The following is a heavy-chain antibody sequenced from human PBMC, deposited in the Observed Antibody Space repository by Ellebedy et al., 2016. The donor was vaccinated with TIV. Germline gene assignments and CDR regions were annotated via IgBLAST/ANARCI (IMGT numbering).Heavy chain of an antibody. CDR3: ARGGSSGWYFILDY. CDR2: INPYSGGT. V-gene: IGHV1-2*04. CDR1: GYTFTGYY. J-gene: IGHJ4*02. D-gene: IGHD6-19*01. Sequence: ASVKVSCKASGYTFTGYYMHWVRQAPGQGLEWMGWINPYSGGTNYAQKFQGWVTMTRDTSISTAYMDLSRLRSDDTAVYYCARGGSSGWYFILDYWGQGTLVTVSS.